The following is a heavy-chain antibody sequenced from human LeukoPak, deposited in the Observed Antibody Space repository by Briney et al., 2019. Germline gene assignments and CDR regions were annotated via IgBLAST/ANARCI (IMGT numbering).Heavy chain of an antibody. D-gene: IGHD1-1*01. V-gene: IGHV4-30-4*08. CDR3: AREGSSLSLAPNWYYFDY. CDR1: GGSISSGDYY. Sequence: SETLSLTCTVSGGSISSGDYYWSWIRQPPGKGLEWIGYIYYSGSTYYNPPLKSRVTISVDTSKSQFSLKLSSVTAADTAVYYCAREGSSLSLAPNWYYFDYWGQGTLVTVSS. J-gene: IGHJ4*02. CDR2: IYYSGST.